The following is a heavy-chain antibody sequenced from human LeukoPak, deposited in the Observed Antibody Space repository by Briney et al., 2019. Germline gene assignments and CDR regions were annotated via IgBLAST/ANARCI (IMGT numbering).Heavy chain of an antibody. D-gene: IGHD1-26*01. J-gene: IGHJ6*03. CDR1: GFTFSSYW. CDR3: ARDGMEYYYMDV. CDR2: INSYGSST. Sequence: GGSLRLSCAASGFTFSSYWMYWVRQAPGKGLEWVSRINSYGSSTSYADSVKGRFTISRDNVKNTLYLQINSLRAEDTAVYYCARDGMEYYYMDVWGKGTTVTISS. V-gene: IGHV3-74*01.